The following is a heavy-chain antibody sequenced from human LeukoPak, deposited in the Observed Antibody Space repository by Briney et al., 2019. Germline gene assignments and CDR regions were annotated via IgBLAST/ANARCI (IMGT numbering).Heavy chain of an antibody. J-gene: IGHJ5*02. V-gene: IGHV4-34*01. CDR2: INHSGST. CDR1: GGSFSGYY. CDR3: ARAITGWFDP. D-gene: IGHD1-20*01. Sequence: PSETLSLTCAVYGGSFSGYYWSWIRQPPGKGLEWIGEINHSGSTNYNPSLKSRVTISVDTSKNQFSLKLSSVTAADTAVYYCARAITGWFDPWGQGTLVTVSS.